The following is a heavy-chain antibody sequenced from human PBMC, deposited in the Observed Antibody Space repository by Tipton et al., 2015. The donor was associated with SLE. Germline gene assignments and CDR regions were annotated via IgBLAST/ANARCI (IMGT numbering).Heavy chain of an antibody. J-gene: IGHJ6*03. Sequence: TLSLTCSVSGSTLSRGGYHWSWIRQHPGKGLEWLAYTDYGGTTYYNPSLESRLTTSVDRSRNQFSLKVSSGTAADTAVYCCARLWLGYYYMDVWGKGTTVTVSS. CDR1: GSTLSRGGYH. D-gene: IGHD3-9*01. V-gene: IGHV4-31*03. CDR3: ARLWLGYYYMDV. CDR2: TDYGGTT.